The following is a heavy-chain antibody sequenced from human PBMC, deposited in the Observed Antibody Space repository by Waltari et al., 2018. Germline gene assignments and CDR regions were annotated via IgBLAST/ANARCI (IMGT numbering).Heavy chain of an antibody. CDR2: IYYSGST. Sequence: QVQLQESGPGLVKPSETLSLTCTVSGGSISSYYWSWIRQPPGKGLELIGYIYYSGSTNYNPSLKSRVTISVDTSKNQFSLKLSSVTAADTVVYYCARDFHIAAAGPFRIWGQGTMVTVSS. CDR3: ARDFHIAAAGPFRI. D-gene: IGHD6-13*01. J-gene: IGHJ3*02. V-gene: IGHV4-59*01. CDR1: GGSISSYY.